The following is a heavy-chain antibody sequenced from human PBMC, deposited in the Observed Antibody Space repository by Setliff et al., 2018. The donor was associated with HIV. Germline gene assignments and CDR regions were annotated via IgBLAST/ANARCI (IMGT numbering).Heavy chain of an antibody. CDR2: VYYRGST. V-gene: IGHV4-61*08. J-gene: IGHJ4*02. Sequence: PSETLSLTCSVTGDSVNNGGFFWNWIWQTPGKGLEWIGNVYYRGSTKYNPSLKSRVTLSVDTSKNQFDLKVNSVTAADTAVYYCARGTLNYLDYWGQGALVTVSS. CDR1: GDSVNNGGFF. D-gene: IGHD2-8*01. CDR3: ARGTLNYLDY.